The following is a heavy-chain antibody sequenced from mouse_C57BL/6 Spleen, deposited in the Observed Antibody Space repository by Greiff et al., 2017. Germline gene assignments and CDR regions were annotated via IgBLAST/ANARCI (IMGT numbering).Heavy chain of an antibody. V-gene: IGHV6-6*01. CDR2: IRNKANNHAT. D-gene: IGHD4-1*01. J-gene: IGHJ2*01. Sequence: EVKVEESGGGLVQPGGSMKLSCAASGFTFSDAWMDWVRQSPEKGLEWVAEIRNKANNHATYYAESVKGRFTNSRDDSKSSVYLQMNSLRAEDTGIYYCTRAPNWDFDYWGQGTTLTVSS. CDR1: GFTFSDAW. CDR3: TRAPNWDFDY.